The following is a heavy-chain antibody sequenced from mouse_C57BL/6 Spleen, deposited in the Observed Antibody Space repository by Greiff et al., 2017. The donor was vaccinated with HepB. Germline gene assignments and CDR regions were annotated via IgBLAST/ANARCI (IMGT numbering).Heavy chain of an antibody. Sequence: QVQLQQPGAELVRPGSSVKLSCKASGYTFTSYWMDWVKQRPGQGLEWIGNIYPSDSETHYNQKFKDKATLTVDKSSSTAYMQLSSLTSEDSAVYYCARSDGSSPYAMDYWGQGTSVTVSS. CDR3: ARSDGSSPYAMDY. CDR2: IYPSDSET. J-gene: IGHJ4*01. V-gene: IGHV1-61*01. D-gene: IGHD1-1*01. CDR1: GYTFTSYW.